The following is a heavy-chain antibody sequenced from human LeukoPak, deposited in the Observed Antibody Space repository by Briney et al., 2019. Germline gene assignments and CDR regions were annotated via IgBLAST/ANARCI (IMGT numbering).Heavy chain of an antibody. J-gene: IGHJ3*01. V-gene: IGHV4-59*01. Sequence: SETLSLTCTVSGGSISNYYWSWIRQTPGKGLEWIGYIHNSGGTKYNPSLKSPVSISVDTSKNQFSLKVNSVTAADTAVYYCARDGADNSGYYFGSLWGQGTMVTVSS. CDR1: GGSISNYY. CDR2: IHNSGGT. D-gene: IGHD3-22*01. CDR3: ARDGADNSGYYFGSL.